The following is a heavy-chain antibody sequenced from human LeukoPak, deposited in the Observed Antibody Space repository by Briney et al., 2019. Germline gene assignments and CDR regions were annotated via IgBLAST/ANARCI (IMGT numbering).Heavy chain of an antibody. J-gene: IGHJ4*02. CDR2: INWNGDNP. Sequence: PGGSLRLSCEASGFTFEDYGMTWVRQRPGKGLEYVCEINWNGDNPVYENSLRGRFTNSRDNAKNSVYLQMSSLRVDDTAFYYCARRSVAGATTGYHYDSWGQGTLVTVSS. V-gene: IGHV3-20*04. D-gene: IGHD1-26*01. CDR3: ARRSVAGATTGYHYDS. CDR1: GFTFEDYG.